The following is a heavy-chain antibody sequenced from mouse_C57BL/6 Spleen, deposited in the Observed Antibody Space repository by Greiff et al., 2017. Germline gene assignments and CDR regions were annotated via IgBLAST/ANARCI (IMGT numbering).Heavy chain of an antibody. D-gene: IGHD2-4*01. J-gene: IGHJ3*01. CDR2: IDPPDSYT. Sequence: QVQLQQPGAELVMPGASVKLSCKASGYTFTSYWMHWVKQRPGQGLEWIGEIDPPDSYTNYNQKFKGKSTLTVDKSSSTAYMQLSSLTSEDSAVYYCARPMGYDYDGFAYWGQGTLVTVSA. V-gene: IGHV1-69*01. CDR3: ARPMGYDYDGFAY. CDR1: GYTFTSYW.